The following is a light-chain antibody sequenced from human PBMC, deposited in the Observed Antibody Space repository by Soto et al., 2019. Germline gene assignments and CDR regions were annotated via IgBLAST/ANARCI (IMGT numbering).Light chain of an antibody. CDR2: GAS. CDR1: QSVSVC. CDR3: QQYGRSSWT. V-gene: IGKV3-20*01. J-gene: IGKJ1*01. Sequence: EIGLTQSPTTLSLSQGERPTLSCMALQSVSVCLAWYQQKLGQAPRLRIYGASSRATCIPDRFSGSGSGTDFTLSISTLEPEDFAVYYCQQYGRSSWTFGQGTKVDIK.